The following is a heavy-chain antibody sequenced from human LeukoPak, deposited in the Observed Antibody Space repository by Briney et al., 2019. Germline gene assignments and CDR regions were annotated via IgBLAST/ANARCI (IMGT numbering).Heavy chain of an antibody. CDR3: AIGGNWGPFDY. D-gene: IGHD4-23*01. Sequence: GGSLRLSCAASGFIFSSYAMSWVRQAPGKGLEWVSAISGSGGSTYYADSVKGRFTISRDNSKNTLYLQMNSLRAEDTAVYYCAIGGNWGPFDYWGQGTLVTVSS. CDR1: GFIFSSYA. CDR2: ISGSGGST. J-gene: IGHJ4*02. V-gene: IGHV3-23*01.